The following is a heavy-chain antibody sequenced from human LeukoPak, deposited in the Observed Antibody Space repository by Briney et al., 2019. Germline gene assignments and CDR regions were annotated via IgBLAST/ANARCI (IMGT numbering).Heavy chain of an antibody. V-gene: IGHV4-38-2*02. Sequence: PSETLSLTCTVSGYSISSGYYWGWIRQPPGKGLEWIGSIYYSATTYYNPSLKSRVTISVDTSKNQFSLKLSSVTAADTAVYYCARVPTVTFFDYWGQGTLVTVSS. CDR1: GYSISSGYY. D-gene: IGHD4-17*01. J-gene: IGHJ4*02. CDR2: IYYSATT. CDR3: ARVPTVTFFDY.